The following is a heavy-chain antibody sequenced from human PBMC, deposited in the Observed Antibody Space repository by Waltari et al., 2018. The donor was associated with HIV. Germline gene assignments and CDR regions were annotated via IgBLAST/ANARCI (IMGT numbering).Heavy chain of an antibody. D-gene: IGHD3-16*01. CDR2: INPNSGGT. CDR1: GHPHTGSY. CDR3: ARDEAQVLRAMGY. V-gene: IGHV1-2*02. Sequence: QVQPVQSGSEVHKPGDSVQVSRKDYGHPHTGSYIHWMPQAPGQGHEWMGWINPNSGGTNYAQKFQCRVTMTRDTSISTAYMELSRLRSDDTAVYYCARDEAQVLRAMGYWGQGTLVTVSS. J-gene: IGHJ4*02.